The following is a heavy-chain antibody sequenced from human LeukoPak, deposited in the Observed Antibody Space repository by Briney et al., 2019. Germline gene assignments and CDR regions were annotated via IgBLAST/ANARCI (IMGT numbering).Heavy chain of an antibody. D-gene: IGHD6-19*01. J-gene: IGHJ4*02. CDR3: AREARSRQWLVQGADY. CDR2: ISYSGST. V-gene: IGHV4-39*07. CDR1: GGSISSSSYY. Sequence: SETLSLTCTVSGGSISSSSYYWGWIRQPPGKGLEWIGSISYSGSTYYNPSLKSRVTISVDTSKNQFSLKLTSVTAADTAVYYCAREARSRQWLVQGADYWGQGTLVTVSS.